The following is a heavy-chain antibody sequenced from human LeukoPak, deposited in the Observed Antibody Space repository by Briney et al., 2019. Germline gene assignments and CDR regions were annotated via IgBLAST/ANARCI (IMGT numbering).Heavy chain of an antibody. CDR2: IYYSGTT. CDR1: GGSISSYY. Sequence: SETLSLTCTVSGGSISSYYWSWIRQPPGKGLKWIGYIYYSGTTNYNPSLKSRVTISVDTSKNQFSLKLSSVTAADTAVYYCARGVYIAAAQYGYWGQGTLVSVSS. V-gene: IGHV4-59*01. J-gene: IGHJ4*02. CDR3: ARGVYIAAAQYGY. D-gene: IGHD6-13*01.